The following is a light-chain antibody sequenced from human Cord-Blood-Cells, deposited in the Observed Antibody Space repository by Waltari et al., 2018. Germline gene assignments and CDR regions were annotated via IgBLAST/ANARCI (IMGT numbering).Light chain of an antibody. CDR1: QSISSY. V-gene: IGKV1-39*01. J-gene: IGKJ2*01. CDR2: AAS. Sequence: DNQLTQSPPSPSASVGDRVTITCRASQSISSYLNWYQQKPGKAPKLLIYAASSLESGVPSRFSGSGSGTDFTLTISSLQPEDFAAYYCQQRYSTPRTFGQGTKLEIK. CDR3: QQRYSTPRT.